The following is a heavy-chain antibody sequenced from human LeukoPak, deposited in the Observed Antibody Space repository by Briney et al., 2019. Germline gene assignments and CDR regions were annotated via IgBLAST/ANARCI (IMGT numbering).Heavy chain of an antibody. Sequence: EASVKVSCKASGYTFTNYAMNWVRQATGQGLEWMGWMNPNSGNTGYAQKFQGRVTMTRNTSISTAYMELSSLRSEDTAVYYCARCSTMVRGGIDWYYYYYMDVWGKGTTVTVSS. CDR1: GYTFTNYA. J-gene: IGHJ6*03. V-gene: IGHV1-8*01. D-gene: IGHD3-10*01. CDR2: MNPNSGNT. CDR3: ARCSTMVRGGIDWYYYYYMDV.